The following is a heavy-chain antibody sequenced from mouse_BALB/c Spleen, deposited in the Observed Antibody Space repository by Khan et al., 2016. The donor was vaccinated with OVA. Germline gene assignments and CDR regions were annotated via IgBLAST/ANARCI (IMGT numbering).Heavy chain of an antibody. CDR2: IWGDGST. V-gene: IGHV2-3*01. J-gene: IGHJ4*01. CDR1: GFSLTSYG. D-gene: IGHD2-1*01. Sequence: VQLKESGPGLVAPSQSLSITCTVSGFSLTSYGVNWVRQPPGKGLEWLGVIWGDGSTNYHSALKSRLSIRTDNSKSQVFLKLNSLQTEDTATYYCVKQNYGTLYAMDYWGQGTAVTVSS. CDR3: VKQNYGTLYAMDY.